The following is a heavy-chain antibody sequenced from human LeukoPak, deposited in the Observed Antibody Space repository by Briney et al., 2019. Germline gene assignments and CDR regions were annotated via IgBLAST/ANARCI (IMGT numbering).Heavy chain of an antibody. Sequence: GSLRLSCAASAFTFCSYSMNWVRQPPGKGREWFVSIYYSGSTYYNPSLKSRVTISVDTSKNQFSLKLSSVTAADTAVYYCASHGTIAVAGTSPYRYWGQGTLVTVSS. CDR1: AFTFCSYS. CDR2: IYYSGST. J-gene: IGHJ4*02. V-gene: IGHV4-59*04. D-gene: IGHD6-19*01. CDR3: ASHGTIAVAGTSPYRY.